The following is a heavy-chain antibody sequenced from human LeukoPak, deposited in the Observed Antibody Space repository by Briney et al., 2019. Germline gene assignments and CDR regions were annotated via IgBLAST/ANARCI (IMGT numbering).Heavy chain of an antibody. CDR2: ISYDGSNK. D-gene: IGHD5-18*01. J-gene: IGHJ4*02. CDR3: AKFPGYGYSSAFDY. V-gene: IGHV3-30*18. Sequence: PGGSLRLSCAASGFTFSSYGMHWVRQAPGKGLEGVAVISYDGSNKYYADSVKGRFTISRDNSKNTLYLQMNSLRAEDTAVYYCAKFPGYGYSSAFDYWGQGTLVTVSS. CDR1: GFTFSSYG.